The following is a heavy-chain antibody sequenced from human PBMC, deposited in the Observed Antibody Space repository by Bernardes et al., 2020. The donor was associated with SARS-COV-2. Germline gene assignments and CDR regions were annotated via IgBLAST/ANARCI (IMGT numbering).Heavy chain of an antibody. CDR2: IVVGSGNT. V-gene: IGHV1-58*01. Sequence: SVTVSRKASGSTFTTSAVHWVRHALVQRLEWIGWIVVGSGNTNYAQKFQERVTITRDMSTSTAYMELSSLRSEDTAVYYCAADSQQYYYYGMDVWGQGTTVTVSS. CDR1: GSTFTTSA. CDR3: AADSQQYYYYGMDV. J-gene: IGHJ6*02.